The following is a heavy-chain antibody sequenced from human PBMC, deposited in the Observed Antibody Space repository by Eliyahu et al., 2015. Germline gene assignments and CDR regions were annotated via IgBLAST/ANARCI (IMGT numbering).Heavy chain of an antibody. Sequence: EVQLVESGGGLVQPGGSLRLSCAASXFTFSSYDMHWVRQATGKGLEWVSAIGTAGDTYYPGSVKGRFTISRENAKNSLYLQMNSLRAGDTAVYYCARGGIAVAGLLSYYFDYWGQGTLVTVSS. J-gene: IGHJ4*02. CDR3: ARGGIAVAGLLSYYFDY. CDR1: XFTFSSYD. D-gene: IGHD6-19*01. V-gene: IGHV3-13*01. CDR2: IGTAGDT.